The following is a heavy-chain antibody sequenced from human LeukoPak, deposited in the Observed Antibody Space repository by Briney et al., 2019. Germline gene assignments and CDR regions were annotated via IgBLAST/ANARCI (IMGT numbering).Heavy chain of an antibody. V-gene: IGHV1-69*04. J-gene: IGHJ4*02. CDR3: ARTIVGATRD. Sequence: AASVKVSCKASGYTFTSYAISWVRQAPGQGLEWMGRIIPILGIANYAQKFQGRVTITADKSTSTAYMELSSLRSEDTAVYYCARTIVGATRDWGQGTLVTVSS. D-gene: IGHD1-26*01. CDR2: IIPILGIA. CDR1: GYTFTSYA.